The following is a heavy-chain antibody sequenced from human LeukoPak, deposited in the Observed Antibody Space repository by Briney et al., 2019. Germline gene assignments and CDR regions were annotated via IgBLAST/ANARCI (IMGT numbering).Heavy chain of an antibody. CDR3: ARDSDSSGYFAFGI. V-gene: IGHV3-30*04. Sequence: GGSLRLSCAASGFTFSSYAMHWVRHAPGKGLEWVAVISYDGSNKYYADSVKGRFTISRDNSKNTLYLQMNSLRAEDTAVYYCARDSDSSGYFAFGIWGQGTMVTVSS. D-gene: IGHD3-22*01. CDR1: GFTFSSYA. CDR2: ISYDGSNK. J-gene: IGHJ3*02.